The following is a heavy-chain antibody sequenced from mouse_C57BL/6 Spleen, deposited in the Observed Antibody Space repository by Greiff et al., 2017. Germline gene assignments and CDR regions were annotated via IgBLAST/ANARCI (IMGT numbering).Heavy chain of an antibody. V-gene: IGHV1-39*01. CDR1: GYSFTDYN. J-gene: IGHJ3*01. Sequence: EVKLVESGPELVKPGASVKISCKASGYSFTDYNMNWVKQSNGKSLEWIGVINPNYGTTSYNQKLKGKATLTVDQSSSTAYMQLNSLTSEDSAVYYCARGGLDSNRFAYWGQGTLVTVSA. D-gene: IGHD2-5*01. CDR3: ARGGLDSNRFAY. CDR2: INPNYGTT.